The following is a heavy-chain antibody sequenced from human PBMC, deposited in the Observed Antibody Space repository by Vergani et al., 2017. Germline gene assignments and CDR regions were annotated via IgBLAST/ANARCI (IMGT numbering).Heavy chain of an antibody. D-gene: IGHD4-17*01. CDR1: GFTFSSYA. CDR2: ISYDGSNK. Sequence: QVQLVESGGGVVQPGRSLRLSCAASGFTFSSYAMHWVRQAPGKGLEWVAVISYDGSNKYYADSVKGRFTISRDNSKNTLYLQMNSLRAEDTAVYYCASGAVWDGDYVLYYYYGMDVWGQGTTVTVSS. J-gene: IGHJ6*02. V-gene: IGHV3-30-3*01. CDR3: ASGAVWDGDYVLYYYYGMDV.